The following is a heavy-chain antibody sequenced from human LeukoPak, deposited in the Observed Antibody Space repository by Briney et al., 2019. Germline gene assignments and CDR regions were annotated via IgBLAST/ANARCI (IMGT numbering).Heavy chain of an antibody. V-gene: IGHV3-9*01. CDR3: AKGWWEPRYYFDY. Sequence: GGSLRLSCAASGFTFDDYAMHWVRQAPGKGLEWVSGISWNSGSIGYEDSVKGRFTISRDNAKNSLYLQMNSLRAEDTALYYCAKGWWEPRYYFDYWGQGTLVTVSS. J-gene: IGHJ4*02. CDR2: ISWNSGSI. D-gene: IGHD2-15*01. CDR1: GFTFDDYA.